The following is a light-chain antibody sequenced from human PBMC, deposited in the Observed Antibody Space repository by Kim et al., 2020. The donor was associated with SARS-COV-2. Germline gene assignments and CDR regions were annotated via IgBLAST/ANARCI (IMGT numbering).Light chain of an antibody. J-gene: IGKJ4*01. CDR2: GAS. CDR1: QNIAENY. Sequence: LSPGDRATLSCGASQNIAENYLAWYQQKPGRAPRLLIYGASATATGIPDRFVGRGSGTDFTLTISRLEPEDFALYYCHQYSTSPRTFGGGTKLEI. V-gene: IGKV3-20*01. CDR3: HQYSTSPRT.